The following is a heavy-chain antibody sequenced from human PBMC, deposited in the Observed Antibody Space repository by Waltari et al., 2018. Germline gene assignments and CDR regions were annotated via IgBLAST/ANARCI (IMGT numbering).Heavy chain of an antibody. V-gene: IGHV3-53*01. CDR2: IYSGGNT. CDR1: GFTVSTNY. D-gene: IGHD7-27*01. Sequence: EVQLVESGGGLFQPGGSLRLSCAASGFTVSTNYVSWVRQAPGKGGDWVSVIYSGGNTYSADSVKGRFTISRDNSKNTLYLQMNSLRAEDTAVYYCARGPGEFLPIDFWGQGTLVTVSS. J-gene: IGHJ4*02. CDR3: ARGPGEFLPIDF.